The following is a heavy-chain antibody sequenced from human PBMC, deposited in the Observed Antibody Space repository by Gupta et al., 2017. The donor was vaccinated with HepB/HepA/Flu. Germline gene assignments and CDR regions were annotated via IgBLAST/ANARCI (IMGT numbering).Heavy chain of an antibody. CDR3: ARDLRNSDFGSARREYQIDY. V-gene: IGHV1-2*02. Sequence: QVQLVQSGAEVKKPGASVKVSCKASGYTFTGYYMHWVRQAPGQGLEWMGWINPNSGGTNYAQKFQGRVTMTRDTSISTAYMELSRLRSDDTAVYYCARDLRNSDFGSARREYQIDYWGQGTLVTVSS. D-gene: IGHD3-3*01. CDR1: GYTFTGYY. CDR2: INPNSGGT. J-gene: IGHJ4*02.